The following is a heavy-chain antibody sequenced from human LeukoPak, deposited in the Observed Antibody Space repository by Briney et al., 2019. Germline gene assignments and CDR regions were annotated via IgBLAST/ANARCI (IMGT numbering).Heavy chain of an antibody. CDR2: IWYDGTTK. Sequence: GRSLRLSCAASGFAFNNYGMHWVRQTPGKGLEWLALIWYDGTTKYYADSVEGRFTISRDNPDSTLFLQMSSLRAEDTAVYYCAKDLEKFDTSGFPAYWGQGTLVTVSS. V-gene: IGHV3-33*06. CDR1: GFAFNNYG. CDR3: AKDLEKFDTSGFPAY. J-gene: IGHJ4*02. D-gene: IGHD3-22*01.